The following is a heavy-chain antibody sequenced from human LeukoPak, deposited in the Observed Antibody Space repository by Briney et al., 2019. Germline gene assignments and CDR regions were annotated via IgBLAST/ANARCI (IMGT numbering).Heavy chain of an antibody. CDR2: IYYSGST. D-gene: IGHD3-10*01. CDR3: ARDDPGYYGSGSYYNLDYYGMDV. V-gene: IGHV4-59*01. Sequence: PSETLSLTCTVSGGSISSYYWSWIRQPPGKGLEWMGYIYYSGSTNYNPSLKSRVTISVDASKNQFSLKLSSVTAADTAVYYCARDDPGYYGSGSYYNLDYYGMDVWGQGTTVTVSS. CDR1: GGSISSYY. J-gene: IGHJ6*02.